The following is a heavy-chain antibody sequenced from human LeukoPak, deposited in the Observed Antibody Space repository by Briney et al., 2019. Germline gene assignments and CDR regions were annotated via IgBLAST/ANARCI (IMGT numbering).Heavy chain of an antibody. CDR1: GGTFSSYA. J-gene: IGHJ4*02. CDR3: ARGYYYDSSGYPLWDH. CDR2: IIPIFGTA. Sequence: SVKVSCKASGGTFSSYAISWVRQAPGQGLEWMGRIIPIFGTANYAQKFQGRVTITTDESTSTAYMELSSLRSEDTAVYYCARGYYYDSSGYPLWDHWGQGTLVTVSS. V-gene: IGHV1-69*05. D-gene: IGHD3-22*01.